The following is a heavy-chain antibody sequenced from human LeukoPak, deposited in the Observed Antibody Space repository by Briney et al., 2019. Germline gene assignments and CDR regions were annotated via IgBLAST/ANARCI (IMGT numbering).Heavy chain of an antibody. V-gene: IGHV3-74*01. Sequence: GALGLSCAASGFTFTSHWMHWVRQAPGKGLEWVSRIESDGSSPRYADSVRGRFTISRDNAKNTLYLQMNGLRAEDTAVYYCTRERYSRRQDDALDIWGQGTMVTVSS. D-gene: IGHD1-14*01. CDR2: IESDGSSP. CDR1: GFTFTSHW. CDR3: TRERYSRRQDDALDI. J-gene: IGHJ3*02.